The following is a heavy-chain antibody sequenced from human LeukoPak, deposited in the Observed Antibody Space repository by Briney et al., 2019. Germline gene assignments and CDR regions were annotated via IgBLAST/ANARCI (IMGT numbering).Heavy chain of an antibody. CDR1: GFTFSDYY. V-gene: IGHV3-11*04. CDR2: ISSSGSTI. CDR3: ARVSHYDFWSGFNGDY. Sequence: GGSLRLSCAASGFTFSDYYMSWIRQAPGKGLEWVSYISSSGSTIYYADSVKGRFTISRDNAKNSLYLQMNSLRAEDTAVYYCARVSHYDFWSGFNGDYWGQGTLVTVSS. J-gene: IGHJ4*02. D-gene: IGHD3-3*01.